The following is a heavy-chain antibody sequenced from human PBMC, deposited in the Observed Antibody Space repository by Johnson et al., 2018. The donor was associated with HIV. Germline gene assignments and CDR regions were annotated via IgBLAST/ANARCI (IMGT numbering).Heavy chain of an antibody. Sequence: VQLVESGGGLVQPGGSLRLSCAASGFTFSSYAMSWVRQAPGKGLEWVSAISGSGGSTYYAHSVKGRFTVSRDNSKNTLYLQMNSLRADYTAVYYCARVPSRSSWYTAFDIWGQGTTVTVSS. V-gene: IGHV3-23*04. CDR3: ARVPSRSSWYTAFDI. CDR1: GFTFSSYA. D-gene: IGHD6-13*01. J-gene: IGHJ3*02. CDR2: ISGSGGST.